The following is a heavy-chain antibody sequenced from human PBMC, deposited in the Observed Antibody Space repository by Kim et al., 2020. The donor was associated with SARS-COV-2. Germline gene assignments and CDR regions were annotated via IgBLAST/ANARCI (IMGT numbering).Heavy chain of an antibody. V-gene: IGHV5-51*01. J-gene: IGHJ4*02. D-gene: IGHD3-16*01. Sequence: RYSPSFRGQVTISADKSTTTAYLQWSSLKASETAMYYCARSAGPYDYYFDYWGQGTLVTVSS. CDR3: ARSAGPYDYYFDY.